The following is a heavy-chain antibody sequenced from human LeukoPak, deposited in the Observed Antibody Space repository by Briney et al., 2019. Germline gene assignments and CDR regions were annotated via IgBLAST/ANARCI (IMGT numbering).Heavy chain of an antibody. Sequence: SETLSLTCSVSGDSINSNYWSWMRQPPGKGLEWIGYIYYGGSTSYNPSLKSRVTISVDTSKNQFSLKLSSVTAADTAVYYCARVRFTVRKENWFDPWGPGTLVTVSS. J-gene: IGHJ5*02. CDR3: ARVRFTVRKENWFDP. CDR2: IYYGGST. CDR1: GDSINSNY. V-gene: IGHV4-59*08. D-gene: IGHD4-11*01.